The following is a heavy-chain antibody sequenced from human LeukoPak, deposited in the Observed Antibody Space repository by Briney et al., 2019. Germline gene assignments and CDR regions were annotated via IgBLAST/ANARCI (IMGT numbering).Heavy chain of an antibody. Sequence: PSETLSLTCTVSGGSISSSSYYWGWIRQPPGKGLEWIGSIYYSGSTYYNPSLKSRVTISVDTSKNQFSLKLSSVTAADTAVYYCARTGARIMITFGGVIVHPFDYWGQGTLVTVSS. J-gene: IGHJ4*02. CDR2: IYYSGST. CDR1: GGSISSSSYY. D-gene: IGHD3-16*02. CDR3: ARTGARIMITFGGVIVHPFDY. V-gene: IGHV4-39*07.